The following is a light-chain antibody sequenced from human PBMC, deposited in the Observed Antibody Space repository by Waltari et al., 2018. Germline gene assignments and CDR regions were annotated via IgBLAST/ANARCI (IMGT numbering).Light chain of an antibody. V-gene: IGKV3-20*01. J-gene: IGKJ1*01. CDR2: GAS. CDR1: QSVSKY. Sequence: EIVLTQSPGTLSLSPGDRAILSCRARQSVSKYLAWYPQKPGQAPRLLIYGASSRATGIPDRFSGSGSGTDFSLTISRLEPEDFAVYYCQHYVSLPATFGQGTKVEIE. CDR3: QHYVSLPAT.